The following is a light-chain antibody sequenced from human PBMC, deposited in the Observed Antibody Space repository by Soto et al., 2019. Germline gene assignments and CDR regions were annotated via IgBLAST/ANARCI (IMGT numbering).Light chain of an antibody. CDR1: QSVSSN. CDR2: GAS. V-gene: IGKV3-15*01. J-gene: IGKJ4*01. CDR3: QQYYTWPVT. Sequence: EIVMTQSPATLSVSPGERATLSCRASQSVSSNLAWYQQKPGQAPRLLIYGASTGATGIPARFSGSGFGTEFTLTINSLQSEDSAVYYCQQYYTWPVTFGGGTKVDIK.